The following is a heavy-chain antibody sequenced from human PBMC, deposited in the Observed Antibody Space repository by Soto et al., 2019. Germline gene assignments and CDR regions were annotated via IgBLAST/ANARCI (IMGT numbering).Heavy chain of an antibody. Sequence: PGGSLRLSCAASGSSFSIYGMHWLRDPPGKGLEWVAVMWYDGVNKDYADSVKGRFTVSRDNSKKTVHLQMSSLRVEDTAVYYCARDATPFSSSRESWFDPWGQGTLVTVSS. D-gene: IGHD2-2*01. V-gene: IGHV3-33*01. CDR2: MWYDGVNK. CDR1: GSSFSIYG. J-gene: IGHJ5*02. CDR3: ARDATPFSSSRESWFDP.